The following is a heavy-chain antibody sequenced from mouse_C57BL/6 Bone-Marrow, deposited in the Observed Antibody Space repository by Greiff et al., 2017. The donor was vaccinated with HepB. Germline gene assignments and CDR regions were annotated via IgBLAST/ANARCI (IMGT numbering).Heavy chain of an antibody. CDR2: IDPNSGGT. CDR1: GYTFTSYW. Sequence: VQLQQPGAELVKPGASVKLSCKASGYTFTSYWMHWVKQRPGRGLEWIGRIDPNSGGTKYNEKFKSKATLTLDKPSSTAYMQLSSLTSEDSAVYYCARGREFYYYGSSYVDYFDYWGQGTTLTVSS. CDR3: ARGREFYYYGSSYVDYFDY. J-gene: IGHJ2*01. D-gene: IGHD1-1*01. V-gene: IGHV1-72*01.